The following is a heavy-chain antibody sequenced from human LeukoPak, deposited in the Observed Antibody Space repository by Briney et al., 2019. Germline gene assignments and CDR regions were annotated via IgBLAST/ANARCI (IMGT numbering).Heavy chain of an antibody. V-gene: IGHV1-46*01. Sequence: ASVRVSCKASGYTFTSYYMHWVRQAPGQGLEWMGIINPSGGSTRYAQKFQGRVTMTRDTSTSTVYMELSSLRSEDTAVYYCARSYSGSYYAESGVDYWGQGTLVTVSS. CDR3: ARSYSGSYYAESGVDY. J-gene: IGHJ4*02. CDR1: GYTFTSYY. CDR2: INPSGGST. D-gene: IGHD1-26*01.